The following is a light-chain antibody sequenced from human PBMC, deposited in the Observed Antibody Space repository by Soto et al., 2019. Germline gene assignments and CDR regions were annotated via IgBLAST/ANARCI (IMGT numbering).Light chain of an antibody. V-gene: IGKV1-9*01. J-gene: IGKJ1*01. CDR2: AAS. CDR3: QQYYSYPWT. Sequence: DIQLTQSPSFLSASVGDRVTITCRASQGISSYLAWYQQKPGKAPKLLIYAASTLQSGVPSRFSGSGSGSATEFTLTISSLQPDDSATYYCQQYYSYPWTFGQGTKVEIK. CDR1: QGISSY.